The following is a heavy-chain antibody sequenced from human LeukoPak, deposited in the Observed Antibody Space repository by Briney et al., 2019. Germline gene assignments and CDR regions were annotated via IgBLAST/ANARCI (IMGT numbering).Heavy chain of an antibody. J-gene: IGHJ6*02. Sequence: GGSLRLSCAASGFTFSSYGMHWVRQAPGKGLEWVAVIWYDGSNKYYADSVKGRFTISRDNSKNTLYLQVNSLRAEDTAVYYCARGYYDFWSGYPRDYYYYYGMDVWGQGTTVTVSS. V-gene: IGHV3-33*01. CDR2: IWYDGSNK. CDR3: ARGYYDFWSGYPRDYYYYYGMDV. CDR1: GFTFSSYG. D-gene: IGHD3-3*01.